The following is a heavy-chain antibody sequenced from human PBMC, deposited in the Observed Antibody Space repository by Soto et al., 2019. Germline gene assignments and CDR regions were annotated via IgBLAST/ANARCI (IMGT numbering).Heavy chain of an antibody. CDR1: GFTFSSYA. Sequence: GSLRLSCAASGFTFSSYAMSWVRQAPGKGLEWVSVISGSGGSTYYADSVKGRFTISRDNSKNTLYLQMNSLTAEDTAVYYCAKHFVNGEVDYWGQATPVTVSS. CDR3: AKHFVNGEVDY. CDR2: ISGSGGST. D-gene: IGHD3-10*01. V-gene: IGHV3-23*01. J-gene: IGHJ4*02.